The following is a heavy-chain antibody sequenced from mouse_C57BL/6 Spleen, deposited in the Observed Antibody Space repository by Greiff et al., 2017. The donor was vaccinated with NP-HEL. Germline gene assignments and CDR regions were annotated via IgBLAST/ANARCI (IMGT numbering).Heavy chain of an antibody. CDR1: GYSITSGYY. D-gene: IGHD1-1*01. CDR3: ASPHGSSYGYFDV. Sequence: EVQLQQSGPGLVKPSQSLSLTCSVTGYSITSGYYWNWIRQFPGNKLEWMGYISYDGSNNYNPSLKNRISITRDTSKNQFFLKLNSVTTEDTATYYCASPHGSSYGYFDVWGTGTTVTVSS. J-gene: IGHJ1*03. V-gene: IGHV3-6*01. CDR2: ISYDGSN.